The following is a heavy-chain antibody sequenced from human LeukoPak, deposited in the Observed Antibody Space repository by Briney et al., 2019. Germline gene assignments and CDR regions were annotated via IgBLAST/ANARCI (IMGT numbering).Heavy chain of an antibody. V-gene: IGHV4-61*08. Sequence: SETLSFTCTVSGGSISSGGYYWSWIRQHPGKGLEWIGYIYYSGSTNYNPSLKSRVTMSVDTSKNQFSLKLSSVTAADTAVYYCARVGIAAAGTVSDYYYYGMDVWGQGTTVTVSS. J-gene: IGHJ6*02. CDR3: ARVGIAAAGTVSDYYYYGMDV. CDR1: GGSISSGGYY. D-gene: IGHD6-13*01. CDR2: IYYSGST.